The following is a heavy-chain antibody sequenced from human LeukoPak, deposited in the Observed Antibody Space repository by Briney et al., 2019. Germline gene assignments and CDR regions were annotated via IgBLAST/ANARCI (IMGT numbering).Heavy chain of an antibody. J-gene: IGHJ2*01. CDR1: GFTFSSYG. Sequence: GGSLRLSCAASGFTFSSYGMHWVRQAPGKGLEWVAVISYDGSNKYYADSVKGRFTISRDNSKNTLYLQMNSLRAEDTAVYYCARGREDLGGYPNWYFDLWGRGTLVTVSS. V-gene: IGHV3-30*03. D-gene: IGHD1-26*01. CDR3: ARGREDLGGYPNWYFDL. CDR2: ISYDGSNK.